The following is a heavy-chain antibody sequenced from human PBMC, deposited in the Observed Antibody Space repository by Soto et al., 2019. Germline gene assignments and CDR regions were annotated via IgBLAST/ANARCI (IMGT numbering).Heavy chain of an antibody. J-gene: IGHJ6*03. Sequence: GGSLRLSCAASGFTFSSYDMHWVRQATGKGLEWVSAIGTAGDTYYPGSVKGRLTISRENAKNSSYLQMNSLGAGETAVYYCARERGYCSGGSCYSRRRRYYYYYTDVWGKGTTVTDSS. CDR2: IGTAGDT. CDR3: ARERGYCSGGSCYSRRRRYYYYYTDV. V-gene: IGHV3-13*01. CDR1: GFTFSSYD. D-gene: IGHD2-15*01.